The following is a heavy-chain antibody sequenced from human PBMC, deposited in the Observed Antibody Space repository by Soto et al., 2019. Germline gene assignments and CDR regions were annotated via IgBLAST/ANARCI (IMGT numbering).Heavy chain of an antibody. CDR1: GFTFSRYA. Sequence: EVQLVESGGGLVQPGGSLRLSCAASGFTFSRYAMHWVRQAPGKGLEYVSTISSNGGSTYYANSVKGRFTISRDNSKNTQYLNKGSLIAEDMAVYYCARAGDYGGYSYGMDVW. CDR2: ISSNGGST. V-gene: IGHV3-64*01. CDR3: ARAGDYGGYSYGMDV. J-gene: IGHJ6*01. D-gene: IGHD4-17*01.